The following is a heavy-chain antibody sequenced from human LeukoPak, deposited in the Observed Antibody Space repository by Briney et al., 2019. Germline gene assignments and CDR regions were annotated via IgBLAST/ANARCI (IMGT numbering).Heavy chain of an antibody. Sequence: SETLSLTCAVYGGSFSCYYWSWIRQPPGKGLEWIGEINHSGSTNYNPSLKSRVTISVDTSKNQFSLKLSSVTAPDTAVFYCAKRPLLWFRELLYYYYMDVWGKGTTVTVSS. CDR2: INHSGST. CDR3: AKRPLLWFRELLYYYYMDV. CDR1: GGSFSCYY. V-gene: IGHV4-34*01. D-gene: IGHD3-10*01. J-gene: IGHJ6*03.